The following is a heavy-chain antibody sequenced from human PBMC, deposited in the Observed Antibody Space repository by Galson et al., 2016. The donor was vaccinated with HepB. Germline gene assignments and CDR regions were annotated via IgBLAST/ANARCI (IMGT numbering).Heavy chain of an antibody. Sequence: SLRLSCAASGFSLSSYSMNWVRQAPGKGLEWVSYISGSFSPIYYADSVQGRFTISRDNAKNSLYLQMNSLRHEDTAVYYCARAGPYYYDSTGMDVWGQGTAVTVSS. CDR1: GFSLSSYS. CDR2: ISGSFSPI. J-gene: IGHJ6*02. CDR3: ARAGPYYYDSTGMDV. V-gene: IGHV3-48*02. D-gene: IGHD3-22*01.